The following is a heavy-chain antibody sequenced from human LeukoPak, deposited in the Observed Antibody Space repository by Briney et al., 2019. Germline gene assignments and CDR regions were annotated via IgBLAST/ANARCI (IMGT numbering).Heavy chain of an antibody. CDR2: IIPIFGTA. D-gene: IGHD3-3*01. CDR1: GGTFSSYA. J-gene: IGHJ5*02. CDR3: AKVTIFGVVTSGWFDP. Sequence: SVKVSCKASGGTFSSYAISWVRQAPGQGLEWMGGIIPIFGTANYAQKFQGRVTITADESTSTAYMELSSLRSEDTAVHYCAKVTIFGVVTSGWFDPWGQGTLVTVSS. V-gene: IGHV1-69*13.